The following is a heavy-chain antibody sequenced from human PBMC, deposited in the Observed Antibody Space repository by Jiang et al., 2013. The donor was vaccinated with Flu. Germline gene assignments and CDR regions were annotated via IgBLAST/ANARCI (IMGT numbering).Heavy chain of an antibody. CDR2: IYYSGST. Sequence: LLKPSETLSLTCTVSGGSISSYYWSWIRQPPGKGLEWIGYIYYSGSTNYNPSLKSRVTISVDTSKNQFSLKLSSVTAADTAVYYCARGPVVPAATAMVPFDYWGQGTLVTVSS. CDR3: ARGPVVPAATAMVPFDY. J-gene: IGHJ4*02. V-gene: IGHV4-59*01. CDR1: GGSISSYY. D-gene: IGHD2-2*01.